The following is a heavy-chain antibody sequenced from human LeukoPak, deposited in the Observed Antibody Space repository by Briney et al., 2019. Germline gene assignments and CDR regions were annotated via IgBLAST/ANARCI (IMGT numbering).Heavy chain of an antibody. J-gene: IGHJ4*02. Sequence: SVKVSCKASGGTFSSYAISWVRQAPGQGLEWMGGINPIFGTANYAQKFQGRVTITADESTSAAYMELSSLRSEDTAVYYCARGDYGEVDYWGQGTLVTVSS. CDR2: INPIFGTA. V-gene: IGHV1-69*13. CDR3: ARGDYGEVDY. CDR1: GGTFSSYA. D-gene: IGHD4-17*01.